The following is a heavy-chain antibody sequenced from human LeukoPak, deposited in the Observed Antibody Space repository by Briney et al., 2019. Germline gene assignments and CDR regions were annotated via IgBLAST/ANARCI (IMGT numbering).Heavy chain of an antibody. CDR2: ISSSSSYI. V-gene: IGHV3-21*01. CDR3: ARPFSYYDSSGYRHY. D-gene: IGHD3-22*01. CDR1: GFTFSSYS. Sequence: GGSLRLSCAASGFTFSSYSMNWVRQAPGKGLEWVSSISSSSSYIYYADSVKGRFTISRDNAKNSLYLQMNSLRAEDTAVYYCARPFSYYDSSGYRHYWGQGTLVTVSS. J-gene: IGHJ4*02.